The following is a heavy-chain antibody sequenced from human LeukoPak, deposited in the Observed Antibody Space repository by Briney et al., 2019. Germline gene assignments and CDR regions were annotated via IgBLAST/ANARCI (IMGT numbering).Heavy chain of an antibody. CDR2: IYYSGST. CDR3: ARSPLYGDYSHYFDY. CDR1: GGSISSYY. Sequence: SETLSLTCTVSGGSISSYYWSWIRQPPGKGLEWIGYIYYSGSTNYNPSLKSRATISVDTSKNQFSLKLSSVTAADTAVYYCARSPLYGDYSHYFDYWGQGTLVTVSS. J-gene: IGHJ4*02. V-gene: IGHV4-59*01. D-gene: IGHD4-17*01.